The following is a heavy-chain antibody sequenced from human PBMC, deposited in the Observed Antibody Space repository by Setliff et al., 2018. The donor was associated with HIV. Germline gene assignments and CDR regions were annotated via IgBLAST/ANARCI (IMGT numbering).Heavy chain of an antibody. D-gene: IGHD1-26*01. Sequence: PSETLSLTCAVYGGSFSGYHWSWIRQPPGKGLQWIGYIYYSGSTNYNPSLKSRVTISVDTSKNQFSLKLSSVTAADTAVYYCARAGDGSPFYYYYYMDVWGKGTTVTVSS. J-gene: IGHJ6*03. V-gene: IGHV4-59*01. CDR3: ARAGDGSPFYYYYYMDV. CDR1: GGSFSGYH. CDR2: IYYSGST.